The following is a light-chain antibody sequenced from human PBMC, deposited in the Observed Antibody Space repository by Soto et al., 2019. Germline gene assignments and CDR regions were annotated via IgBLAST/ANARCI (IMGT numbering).Light chain of an antibody. Sequence: DIQMTQSPSSLSASVGDRVTITCRASQGISNYIAWYQQKPGKVPNVLIYAAFTLHPGFPSRISGSGSGTDFTLSISSMQPEDVATDYCQKYNSAPWTFGQGTKVEIK. V-gene: IGKV1-27*01. CDR1: QGISNY. CDR2: AAF. J-gene: IGKJ1*01. CDR3: QKYNSAPWT.